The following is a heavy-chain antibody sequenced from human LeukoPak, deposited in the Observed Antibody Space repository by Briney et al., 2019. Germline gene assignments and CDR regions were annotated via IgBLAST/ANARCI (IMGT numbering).Heavy chain of an antibody. Sequence: ASVKVSCKASGYTFTSYGISWVRQAPGQGLEWMGWISAYNGNTNYAQKLQGRVTMTTDTSTSTAYMELRSLRSDDTAAYYCARVDDYDILTGYYKAYFDYWGQGTLVTVSS. CDR2: ISAYNGNT. V-gene: IGHV1-18*01. CDR1: GYTFTSYG. J-gene: IGHJ4*02. D-gene: IGHD3-9*01. CDR3: ARVDDYDILTGYYKAYFDY.